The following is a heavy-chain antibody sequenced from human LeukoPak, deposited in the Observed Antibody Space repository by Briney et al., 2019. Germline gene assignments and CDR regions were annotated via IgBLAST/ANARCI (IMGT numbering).Heavy chain of an antibody. CDR1: GFSFSSYE. J-gene: IGHJ4*02. CDR3: AKSIIKYYHDF. CDR2: IGRSGSPI. D-gene: IGHD3-16*01. V-gene: IGHV3-48*03. Sequence: PGGSLRLSCVASGFSFSSYEMNWVRQAPGRGLEWVSYIGRSGSPIYYAESVKGRFSISRDNAKNSLYLQMNSLSADDTAVYYCAKSIIKYYHDFWGQGTLVTVSS.